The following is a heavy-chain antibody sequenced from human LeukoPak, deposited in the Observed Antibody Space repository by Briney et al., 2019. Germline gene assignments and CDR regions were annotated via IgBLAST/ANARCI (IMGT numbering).Heavy chain of an antibody. CDR3: ARVRRSNWYTFDY. CDR2: SSSSGSTI. V-gene: IGHV3-48*03. D-gene: IGHD6-13*01. CDR1: GFTFSSYE. J-gene: IGHJ4*02. Sequence: GGSLRLSCAASGFTFSSYEMNWVRQAPGKGLEWVSYSSSSGSTIYYADSVKGRFTISRDNANNSLFLQMNSLRAEDTAVYYCARVRRSNWYTFDYWGQGTLVTVSS.